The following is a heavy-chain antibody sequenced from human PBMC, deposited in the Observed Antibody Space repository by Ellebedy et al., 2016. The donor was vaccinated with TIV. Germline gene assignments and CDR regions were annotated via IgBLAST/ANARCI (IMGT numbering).Heavy chain of an antibody. CDR2: TSGSGLST. Sequence: GESLKISCVASGFTFSGYAMSWVRQAPGKGLEWVSGTSGSGLSTNYADSVKGRFTISRDNSQSTLYLQMNSLRVEDTAVYYCARTLRSGGNAFEIWGQGTMVTVSS. V-gene: IGHV3-23*01. CDR1: GFTFSGYA. CDR3: ARTLRSGGNAFEI. J-gene: IGHJ3*02. D-gene: IGHD3-10*01.